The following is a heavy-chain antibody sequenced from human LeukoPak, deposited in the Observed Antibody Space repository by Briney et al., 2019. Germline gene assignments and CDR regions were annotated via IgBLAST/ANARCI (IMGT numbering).Heavy chain of an antibody. J-gene: IGHJ5*02. CDR3: ARDRNSYGSGSYSGLFDP. D-gene: IGHD3-10*01. Sequence: GRSLRLSCAASGFTFSSYGMHWVRQAPGKGLEWVAVIWYDGSNKYYADSVKGRFTISRDNSKNTLYLQMNSLRAEDTAVYYCARDRNSYGSGSYSGLFDPWGQGTLVTVSS. V-gene: IGHV3-33*01. CDR1: GFTFSSYG. CDR2: IWYDGSNK.